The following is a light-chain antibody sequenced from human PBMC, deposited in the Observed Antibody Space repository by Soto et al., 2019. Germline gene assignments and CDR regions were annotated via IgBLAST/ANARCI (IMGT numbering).Light chain of an antibody. V-gene: IGKV1-5*03. CDR1: QSVSSW. Sequence: DIQMTHSPSTLSASVGDRVTITCRASQSVSSWLAWYQQKPGKAPKLLIYKASSLETGVPSRFSGSGSGTEFTLTISNLQPDDFATYYCQQYNSYSPYTFGQGTRLEIK. CDR2: KAS. CDR3: QQYNSYSPYT. J-gene: IGKJ2*01.